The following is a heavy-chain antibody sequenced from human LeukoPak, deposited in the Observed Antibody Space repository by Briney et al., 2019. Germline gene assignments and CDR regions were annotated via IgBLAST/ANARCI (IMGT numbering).Heavy chain of an antibody. CDR2: IKHDGSQK. CDR3: ARDSSRGDFDY. D-gene: IGHD3-10*01. Sequence: PGGSLRLSCAASGFTFSHYWMSWVRRAPGKGLEWVANIKHDGSQKEHVDSVKGRFTISRDNAKNSLFLQMNSLRAEDTAVYFCARDSSRGDFDYWGQGTLVTVSS. CDR1: GFTFSHYW. V-gene: IGHV3-7*01. J-gene: IGHJ4*02.